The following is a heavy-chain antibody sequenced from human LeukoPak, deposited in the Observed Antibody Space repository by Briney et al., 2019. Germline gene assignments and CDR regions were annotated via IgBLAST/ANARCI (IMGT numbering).Heavy chain of an antibody. J-gene: IGHJ3*02. Sequence: ASVKVSCKASGYTFTSYAMHWVRQAPGQRLEWMGWINAGNGNTKYSQKFQGRVTITRDTSASTAYMELSSLRSEDTAVYYCATDALYGFDAFDIWGQGTMVTVSS. D-gene: IGHD4-17*01. CDR1: GYTFTSYA. CDR2: INAGNGNT. V-gene: IGHV1-3*01. CDR3: ATDALYGFDAFDI.